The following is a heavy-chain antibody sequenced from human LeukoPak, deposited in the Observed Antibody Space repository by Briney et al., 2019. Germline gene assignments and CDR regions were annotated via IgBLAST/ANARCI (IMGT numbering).Heavy chain of an antibody. CDR2: IRYDGSNK. CDR3: AKERRFGIFPYYYYMDV. J-gene: IGHJ6*03. V-gene: IGHV3-30*02. CDR1: VFTFSSYG. D-gene: IGHD3-10*01. Sequence: GGSLRLSCAASVFTFSSYGRHWVRQAPGKGLEWVAFIRYDGSNKYCADSVKGRFTISRDNSKNTLYLQMNSLRAEDTAVYYCAKERRFGIFPYYYYMDVWGKGTTVTISS.